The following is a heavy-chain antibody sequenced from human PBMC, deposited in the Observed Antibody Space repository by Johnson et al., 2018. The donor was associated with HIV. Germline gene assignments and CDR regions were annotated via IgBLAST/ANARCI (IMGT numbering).Heavy chain of an antibody. CDR2: IRYDGSNK. J-gene: IGHJ3*02. CDR1: GFTFSSYA. Sequence: MQLVESGGGLVQPGGSLRLSCAASGFTFSSYAMHWVRQAPGKGLEWVAFIRYDGSNKYYADSVKGRFTISRDNSKNTLYVQMNSLRAEDMAVYYCAREKASEFRELFHKKDASDIWGQGTMVTVSS. CDR3: AREKASEFRELFHKKDASDI. V-gene: IGHV3-30*02. D-gene: IGHD3-10*01.